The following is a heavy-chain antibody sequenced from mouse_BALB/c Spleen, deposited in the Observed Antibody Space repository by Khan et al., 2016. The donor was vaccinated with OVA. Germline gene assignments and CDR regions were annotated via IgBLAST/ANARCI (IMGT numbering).Heavy chain of an antibody. CDR3: SSCDVSLAFDY. Sequence: EVQLQESGPDLVKPSQSLSLTCTVTGSSITSGYSWHWIRQFPGNKLEWMGYIHYSGITNYNPSLKSRISITRDTSKHQLFLQLNSVTTEDTATYCWSSCDVSLAFDYWGQGTTLTVSA. CDR1: GSSITSGYS. V-gene: IGHV3-1*02. J-gene: IGHJ2*01. CDR2: IHYSGIT. D-gene: IGHD6-2*01.